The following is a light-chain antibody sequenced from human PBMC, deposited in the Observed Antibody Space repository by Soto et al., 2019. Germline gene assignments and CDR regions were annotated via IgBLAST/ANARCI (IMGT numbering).Light chain of an antibody. CDR3: SSYTSRSTRVV. CDR2: DVS. V-gene: IGLV2-14*01. J-gene: IGLJ2*01. CDR1: SSDVGGYNY. Sequence: QSALTHPASVSGSPGQSITISCTGTSSDVGGYNYVSWYQQHPGKAPKLRIYDVSSRPSGVSNRFSGSKSGNTASLTISGLQAEDEADYYCSSYTSRSTRVVFGGGTKFTVL.